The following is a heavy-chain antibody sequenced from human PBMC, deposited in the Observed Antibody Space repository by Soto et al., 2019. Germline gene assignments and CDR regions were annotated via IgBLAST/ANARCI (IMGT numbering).Heavy chain of an antibody. CDR3: ARGGGGGLFDP. V-gene: IGHV3-21*05. CDR2: ISPRSTFR. D-gene: IGHD2-21*01. J-gene: IGHJ5*02. Sequence: GGSLRLSCAASGFTFSSYEMNWVRQAPGKGLEWVSYISPRSTFRDYADSLKGRFTISRDSVKNSVYLQMNNLTADDTGVYYCARGGGGGLFDPWGQGSLVTVSS. CDR1: GFTFSSYE.